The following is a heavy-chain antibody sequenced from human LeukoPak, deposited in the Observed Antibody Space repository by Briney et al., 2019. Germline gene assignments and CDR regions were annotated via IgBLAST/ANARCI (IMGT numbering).Heavy chain of an antibody. CDR2: IYSSGST. CDR3: ARGAVTRDFDY. Sequence: GTLRLSCAASGFPVSSNYMNWVRPAPGKGLEWVSVIYSSGSTSYADSVKGRFTIARDNSKNTLYLQMNSLRAEDTAVYYCARGAVTRDFDYWGQGTLVTVSS. V-gene: IGHV3-53*01. D-gene: IGHD4-17*01. J-gene: IGHJ4*02. CDR1: GFPVSSNY.